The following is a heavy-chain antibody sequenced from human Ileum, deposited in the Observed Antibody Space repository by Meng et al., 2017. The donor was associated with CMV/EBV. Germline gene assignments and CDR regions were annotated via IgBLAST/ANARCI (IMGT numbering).Heavy chain of an antibody. J-gene: IGHJ5*02. CDR1: GGSIMSYY. V-gene: IGHV4-4*07. Sequence: VPARGSGPARVTPSETLSLTCSVSGGSIMSYYWTWIRQPAGKGPEWIGRIYTSGITNYNPSLESRVSMSVETSKNQFSLKLSSVTAADTAVYYCAREMRGGSGSFAGWFDPWGQGTLVTVSS. CDR3: AREMRGGSGSFAGWFDP. CDR2: IYTSGIT. D-gene: IGHD3-10*01.